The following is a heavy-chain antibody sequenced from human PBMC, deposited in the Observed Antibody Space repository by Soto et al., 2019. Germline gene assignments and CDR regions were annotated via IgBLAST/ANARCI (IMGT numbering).Heavy chain of an antibody. CDR2: ISSNGGST. CDR1: GFTFSSYA. Sequence: GGSLRLSCAASGFTFSSYAMHWVRQAPGKGLEYVSAISSNGGSTYYANSVKGRFTISRDNSKNTLYLQMGSLRAEDMAVYYWARGPPETYYYGSGSFDYWGQGTLVTVSS. CDR3: ARGPPETYYYGSGSFDY. J-gene: IGHJ4*02. D-gene: IGHD3-10*01. V-gene: IGHV3-64*01.